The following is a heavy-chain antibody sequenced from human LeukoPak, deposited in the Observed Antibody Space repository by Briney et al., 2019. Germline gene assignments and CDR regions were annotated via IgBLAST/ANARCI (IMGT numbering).Heavy chain of an antibody. V-gene: IGHV3-15*01. Sequence: GGSLRLSCAASGFTFSKAWMSWVRQAPGKGLEWVGQIKSKTDGGTTDYAAPVKGRFTISRDDSKNSLYLLMNSLKTEDTAVYYCITEDYGDYVPDYWGQGTLVTVSS. CDR2: IKSKTDGGTT. D-gene: IGHD4-17*01. J-gene: IGHJ4*02. CDR3: ITEDYGDYVPDY. CDR1: GFTFSKAW.